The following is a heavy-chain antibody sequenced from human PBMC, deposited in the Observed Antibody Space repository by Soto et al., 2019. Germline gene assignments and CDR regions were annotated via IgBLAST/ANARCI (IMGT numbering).Heavy chain of an antibody. V-gene: IGHV3-23*01. CDR2: ISGSGGST. CDR3: AKDHIVVVVAAISYFDY. J-gene: IGHJ4*01. Sequence: GGSLRLSCAASGFTFSSYAMSWVRQAPGKGLEWVSAISGSGGSTYYADSVKGRFTISRDNSKNTLYLQMNSLRAEDTAVYYCAKDHIVVVVAAISYFDYWGHGTLVTVSS. D-gene: IGHD2-15*01. CDR1: GFTFSSYA.